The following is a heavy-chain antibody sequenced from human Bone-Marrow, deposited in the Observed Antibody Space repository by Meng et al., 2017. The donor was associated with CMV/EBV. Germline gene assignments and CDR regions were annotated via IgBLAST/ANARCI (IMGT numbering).Heavy chain of an antibody. V-gene: IGHV1-69*10. J-gene: IGHJ3*02. CDR3: ARRRQTDYDFWSGNSDPDAFDI. CDR1: GGTFSSYA. CDR2: IIPILGIA. D-gene: IGHD3-3*01. Sequence: SVKVSCKASGGTFSSYAISWVRQAPGQGLEWMGGIIPILGIANYAQKFQGRVTITADKSTSTAYMELSSLRSEDTALYYCARRRQTDYDFWSGNSDPDAFDIWGQGTMVTVSS.